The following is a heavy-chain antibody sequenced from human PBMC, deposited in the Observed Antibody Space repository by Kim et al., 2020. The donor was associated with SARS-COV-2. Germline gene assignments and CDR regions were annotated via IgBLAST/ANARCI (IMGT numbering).Heavy chain of an antibody. CDR3: ARRGSSSWYGFDY. J-gene: IGHJ4*02. D-gene: IGHD6-13*01. Sequence: YAQKFQGRVTITADESTSTAYMELSSLRSEDTAVYYCARRGSSSWYGFDYWGQGTLVTVSS. V-gene: IGHV1-69*01.